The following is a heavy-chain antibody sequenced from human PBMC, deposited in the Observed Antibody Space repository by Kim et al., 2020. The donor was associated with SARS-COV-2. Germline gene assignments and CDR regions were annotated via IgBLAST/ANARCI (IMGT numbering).Heavy chain of an antibody. J-gene: IGHJ4*02. CDR3: ARMGSGAFYTFGGVQIDY. CDR2: INHSGST. CDR1: GGSFSGYY. Sequence: SETLSLTCAVYGGSFSGYYWSWIRQPPGKGLEWIGEINHSGSTNYNPSLKSRVTISVDTSKNQFSLKLSSVTAADTAVYYCARMGSGAFYTFGGVQIDYWGQGTLVTVSS. V-gene: IGHV4-34*01. D-gene: IGHD3-16*01.